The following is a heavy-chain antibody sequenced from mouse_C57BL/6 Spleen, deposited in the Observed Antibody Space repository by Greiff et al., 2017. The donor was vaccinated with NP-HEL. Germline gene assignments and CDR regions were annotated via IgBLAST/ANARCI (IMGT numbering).Heavy chain of an antibody. D-gene: IGHD2-3*01. CDR3: AKEEVDGYYVYFDY. J-gene: IGHJ2*01. V-gene: IGHV5-16*01. Sequence: EVMLVESEGGLVQPGSSMKLSCTASGFTFSDYYMAWVRQVPEKGLEWVANINYDGSSTYYLDSLKSRFIISRDNAKNILYLQMSSLKSEDTATYYCAKEEVDGYYVYFDYWGQGTTLTVSS. CDR2: INYDGSST. CDR1: GFTFSDYY.